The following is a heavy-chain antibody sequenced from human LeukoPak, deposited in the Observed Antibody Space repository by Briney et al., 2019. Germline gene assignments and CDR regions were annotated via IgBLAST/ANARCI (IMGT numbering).Heavy chain of an antibody. D-gene: IGHD2-2*02. CDR1: GYTLTELS. J-gene: IGHJ5*02. V-gene: IGHV1-24*01. Sequence: GASVKVSCKVSGYTLTELSMHWVRQAPGKGLEWMGGFDPEDGETIYAQKFQGRVAMTEDTSTDTAYMELSSLRSEDTAVYYCATGQYQLLYRWFDPWGQGTLVTVSS. CDR3: ATGQYQLLYRWFDP. CDR2: FDPEDGET.